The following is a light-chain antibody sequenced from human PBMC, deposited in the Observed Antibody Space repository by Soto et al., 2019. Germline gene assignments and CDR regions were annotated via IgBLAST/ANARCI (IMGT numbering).Light chain of an antibody. J-gene: IGLJ1*01. Sequence: QSVLTQPRSVSGSPGQSVTISCTGTNSDVGGYSYVSWYQHHPGKAPKLMIYEVSNRPSGVSNRFSGSKSGNTASLTISGLQAEDEADYYCTSYTSSSTYVFGTGTKLTVL. V-gene: IGLV2-14*01. CDR3: TSYTSSSTYV. CDR1: NSDVGGYSY. CDR2: EVS.